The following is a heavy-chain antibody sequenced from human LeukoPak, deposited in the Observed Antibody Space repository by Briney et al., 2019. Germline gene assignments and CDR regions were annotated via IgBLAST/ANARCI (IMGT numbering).Heavy chain of an antibody. CDR3: ARTLYYGDFADDAFDI. J-gene: IGHJ3*02. CDR1: GGSISSYY. Sequence: SETLSLTCTVSGGSISSYYWNWIRQPAGKGLEWIGRIYTTGSTNYNPSLKSRVTMSVDTSKSQFSLKLSSVTAADTAMYYCARTLYYGDFADDAFDIWGQGTMVIVSS. D-gene: IGHD4-17*01. V-gene: IGHV4-4*07. CDR2: IYTTGST.